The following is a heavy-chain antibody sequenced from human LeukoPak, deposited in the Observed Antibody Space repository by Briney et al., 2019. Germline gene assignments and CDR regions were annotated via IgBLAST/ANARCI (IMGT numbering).Heavy chain of an antibody. V-gene: IGHV4-59*08. J-gene: IGHJ4*02. CDR2: IYYSGST. Sequence: PSETLSLTCTVSGGSISSYYWSWIRQPPGKGLEWIGYIYYSGSTNYNPSLKSRVTISVDTSKNQFPLKLSSVTAADTAVYYCARSVATIDYFDYWGQGTLVTVSS. CDR3: ARSVATIDYFDY. CDR1: GGSISSYY. D-gene: IGHD5-24*01.